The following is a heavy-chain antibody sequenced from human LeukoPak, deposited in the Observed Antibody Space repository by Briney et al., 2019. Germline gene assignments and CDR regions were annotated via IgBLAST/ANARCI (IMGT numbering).Heavy chain of an antibody. CDR1: GYSFTSHW. D-gene: IGHD4-17*01. CDR2: IDPNDSPSDSYT. V-gene: IGHV5-10-1*01. J-gene: IGHJ4*02. CDR3: ASHVSDYGHHED. Sequence: GESLKISRKSSGYSFTSHWISLVRQMPGKGLEWMGRIDPNDSPSDSYTEYRPSFQGHVTISADKSITTAYLQWSSLKATDTAIYYYASHVSDYGHHEDRGQGTLVTVSS.